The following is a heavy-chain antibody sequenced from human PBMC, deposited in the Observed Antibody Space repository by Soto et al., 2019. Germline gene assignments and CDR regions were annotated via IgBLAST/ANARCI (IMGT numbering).Heavy chain of an antibody. V-gene: IGHV3-23*01. J-gene: IGHJ6*03. CDR3: XXXXXXXYPYYYMDV. CDR1: GFTFSTYG. CDR2: XXXXXGSR. Sequence: DVQLLESGGGLVQWGGSLRLSCVTSGFTFSTYGMTWVRQAPGKGLEWVSXXXXXGSRYYAESVKGRFTISRDNSKNTXXXXXXXXXXXXXXXXXXXXXXXXXYPYYYMDVWGKGTTVTVSS.